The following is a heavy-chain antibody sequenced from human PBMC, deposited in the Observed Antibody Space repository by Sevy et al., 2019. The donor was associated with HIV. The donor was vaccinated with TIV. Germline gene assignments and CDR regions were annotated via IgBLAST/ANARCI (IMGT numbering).Heavy chain of an antibody. D-gene: IGHD1-26*01. CDR1: GYNFNNYY. CDR3: ARGDGTGRCFDS. V-gene: IGHV1-46*02. J-gene: IGHJ4*02. Sequence: ASVKVSCKASGYNFNNYYIHWVRQAPGQGLQWMGVINPTRSSTYYPPKFQGRVTMTRDTSTSTVSLDLSSLRSEDTAVYYCARGDGTGRCFDSWGQGTLVTVSS. CDR2: INPTRSST.